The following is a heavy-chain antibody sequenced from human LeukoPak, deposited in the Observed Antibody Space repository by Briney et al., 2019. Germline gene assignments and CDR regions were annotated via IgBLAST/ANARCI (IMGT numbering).Heavy chain of an antibody. Sequence: SETLSLTCTVSGVSVTGSSYYWSWIRQHPGKGLEWIGYISYSGSTRYHPSLRSRVAISLDTSKNQFSLQLSSVTAADTAVYYCARAGGGDIVVVPAAYFDYWGQGTLVTVSS. CDR3: ARAGGGDIVVVPAAYFDY. CDR1: GVSVTGSSYY. CDR2: ISYSGST. J-gene: IGHJ4*02. V-gene: IGHV4-31*03. D-gene: IGHD2-2*01.